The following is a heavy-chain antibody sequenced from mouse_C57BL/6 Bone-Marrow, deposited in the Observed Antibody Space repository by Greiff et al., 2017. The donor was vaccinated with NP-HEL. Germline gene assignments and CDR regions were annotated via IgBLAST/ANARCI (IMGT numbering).Heavy chain of an antibody. D-gene: IGHD1-1*01. CDR2: IWSDGST. CDR1: GFSLTSYG. Sequence: VHLVESGPGLVAPSQSLSITCTVSGFSLTSYGVHWVRQPPGKGLEWLVVIWSDGSTTYNSALKSRLSISKDNSKSQVFLKMNSLQTDDTAMYYCARHSSYYGSSYWYFDVWGTGTTVTVSS. CDR3: ARHSSYYGSSYWYFDV. J-gene: IGHJ1*03. V-gene: IGHV2-6-1*01.